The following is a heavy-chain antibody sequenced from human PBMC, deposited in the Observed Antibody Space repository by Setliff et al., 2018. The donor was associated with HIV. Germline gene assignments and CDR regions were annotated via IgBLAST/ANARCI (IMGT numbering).Heavy chain of an antibody. V-gene: IGHV1-69*10. J-gene: IGHJ3*01. CDR3: AREGGAATIHDSSGYYFQTTPDAFDL. D-gene: IGHD3-22*01. CDR1: RGTFSSYG. CDR2: IIPILGIA. Sequence: SVKVSCKASRGTFSSYGFNWVRQAPGQGLEWMGGIIPILGIANYAQKLQGRVTMTRDTSTSTVYMELSSLRSEDTAVYYCAREGGAATIHDSSGYYFQTTPDAFDLWGQGTKVTVSS.